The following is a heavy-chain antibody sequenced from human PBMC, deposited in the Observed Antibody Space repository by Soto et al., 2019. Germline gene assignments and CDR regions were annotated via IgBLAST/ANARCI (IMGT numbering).Heavy chain of an antibody. CDR1: GYTFTSYY. V-gene: IGHV1-46*03. CDR3: ARVYPSDTRYGYVGNNWFDP. Sequence: QVQLVQSGAEVKKPGASVKVSCKASGYTFTSYYMHWVRQAHGQGLEWMGIINPSGGSTSYAQNFQGRVTMTRDTSTSTVYMELSSLRSEDTAVYYCARVYPSDTRYGYVGNNWFDPWGQGTLVTVSS. J-gene: IGHJ5*02. D-gene: IGHD5-18*01. CDR2: INPSGGST.